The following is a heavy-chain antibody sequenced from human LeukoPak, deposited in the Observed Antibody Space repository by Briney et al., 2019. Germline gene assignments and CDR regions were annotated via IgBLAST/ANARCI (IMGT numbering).Heavy chain of an antibody. CDR1: GYTFTSYG. V-gene: IGHV1-18*01. D-gene: IGHD3-22*01. Sequence: ASVKVSCKASGYTFTSYGISWVRQAPGQGLEWMGWISAYNGNTNYAQKLQGRVTMTTDTSTSTAYMELSSLRSEDTAVYYCARPLDGRITMIPGAFDIWGQGTMVTVSS. J-gene: IGHJ3*02. CDR3: ARPLDGRITMIPGAFDI. CDR2: ISAYNGNT.